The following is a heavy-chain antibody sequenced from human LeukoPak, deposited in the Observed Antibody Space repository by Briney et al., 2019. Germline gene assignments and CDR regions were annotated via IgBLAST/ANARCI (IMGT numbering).Heavy chain of an antibody. J-gene: IGHJ4*02. V-gene: IGHV3-64*02. D-gene: IGHD6-19*01. CDR1: GFTFSNSA. Sequence: GGSLRLSCAASGFTFSNSAMYWVRQAPGKGLEFVLVISTNGDRTYYADSVKGRFTISRDNSKNTLYLQMGSLRADDMAVYYCARGVAISSSGWYDTFDYWGQGALVTISS. CDR2: ISTNGDRT. CDR3: ARGVAISSSGWYDTFDY.